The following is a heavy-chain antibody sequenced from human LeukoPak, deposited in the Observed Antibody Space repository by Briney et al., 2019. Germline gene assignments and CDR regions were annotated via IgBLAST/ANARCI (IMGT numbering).Heavy chain of an antibody. D-gene: IGHD2-2*01. CDR1: GGSFSGYY. CDR2: INHSGST. V-gene: IGHV4-34*01. Sequence: SETLSLTCAVYGGSFSGYYWSWIRQPPGKGLEWIGEINHSGSTNYNPSLKSRVTISVDTSKNQFSLKLSSVTAADTAVYYCARDMGYCSSTSCYPWFDPWGQGTLVAVSS. CDR3: ARDMGYCSSTSCYPWFDP. J-gene: IGHJ5*02.